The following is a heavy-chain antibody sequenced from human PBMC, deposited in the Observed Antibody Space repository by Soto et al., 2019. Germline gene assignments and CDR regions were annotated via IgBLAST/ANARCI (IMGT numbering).Heavy chain of an antibody. V-gene: IGHV1-69*06. CDR1: GGAFSSSG. J-gene: IGHJ3*01. CDR3: ARSWPQCSDFAGVVPWDAIDV. D-gene: IGHD2-15*01. Sequence: QVQLVQSGAEMKKPGSSVRVSCKASGGAFSSSGISWVRQAPGQGLEWMAGVIPIFGTTKNAQKFQGRVIVSAVTASSAAYMELNSLRLEDTDVYFCARSWPQCSDFAGVVPWDAIDVWGQGTLVTVSS. CDR2: VIPIFGTT.